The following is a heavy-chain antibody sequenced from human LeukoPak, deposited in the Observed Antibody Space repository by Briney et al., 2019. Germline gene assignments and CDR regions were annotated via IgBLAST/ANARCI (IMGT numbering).Heavy chain of an antibody. Sequence: SETLSLTCTVSGGSISTGDFFWGWIRQPPGKDLEWIGSIRYGGNTLYNPSLKSRLAIAIDTSKNQFSLKLSPVTAADTAVYYCARGSVGTPPPFDYWGQGTLVTVSS. D-gene: IGHD2-15*01. V-gene: IGHV4-39*01. CDR3: ARGSVGTPPPFDY. CDR1: GGSISTGDFF. CDR2: IRYGGNT. J-gene: IGHJ4*02.